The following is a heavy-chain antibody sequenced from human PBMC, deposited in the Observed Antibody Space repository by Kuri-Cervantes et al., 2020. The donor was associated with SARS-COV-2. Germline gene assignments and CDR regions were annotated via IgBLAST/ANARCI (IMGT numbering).Heavy chain of an antibody. CDR2: MNPNSGNT. CDR1: GYTFTCYD. CDR3: ARERYYYDSSGYDFDY. J-gene: IGHJ4*02. D-gene: IGHD3-22*01. V-gene: IGHV1-8*01. Sequence: ASVKVSCKASGYTFTCYDINWVRQATGQGLEWMGWMNPNSGNTGYAQKFQGRVTITADESTSTAYMELSSLRSEDTAVYYCARERYYYDSSGYDFDYWGQGTLVTVSS.